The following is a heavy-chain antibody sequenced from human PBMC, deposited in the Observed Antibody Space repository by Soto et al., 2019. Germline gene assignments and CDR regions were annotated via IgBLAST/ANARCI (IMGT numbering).Heavy chain of an antibody. D-gene: IGHD2-2*01. Sequence: SGPTLVKPTQTLTLTCTFSGFSLSTSGVGVGWIRQPPGKALEWLALIYWNDDKRYSPSLKSRLTITKDTSKNQVVLTMTNMDPVDTATYYCAHRREPIVVVPAALITGYFDYWGQGTLVTVSS. J-gene: IGHJ4*02. CDR1: GFSLSTSGVG. CDR2: IYWNDDK. V-gene: IGHV2-5*01. CDR3: AHRREPIVVVPAALITGYFDY.